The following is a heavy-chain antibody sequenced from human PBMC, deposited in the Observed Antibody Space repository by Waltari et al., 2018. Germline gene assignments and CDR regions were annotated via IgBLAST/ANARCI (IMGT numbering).Heavy chain of an antibody. CDR1: GYSFGGYD. Sequence: QVHLVQSGAEVKQSGASVKVSCKASGYSFGGYDLYWVRQAPGQGLEWMGWINPTNGVTNYAQKFQGRVTMTRDTSINSVYMDLSRLRSDDTAVYFCARGLGGSSPFDYWGRGTLVTVSS. V-gene: IGHV1-2*02. J-gene: IGHJ4*02. CDR2: INPTNGVT. CDR3: ARGLGGSSPFDY. D-gene: IGHD3-16*01.